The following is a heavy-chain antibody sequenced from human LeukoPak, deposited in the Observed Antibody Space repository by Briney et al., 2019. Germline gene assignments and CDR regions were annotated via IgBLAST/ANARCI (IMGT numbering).Heavy chain of an antibody. J-gene: IGHJ4*02. CDR2: ISYDVGKK. V-gene: IGHV3-30*18. CDR1: GFTFSSYG. D-gene: IGHD3-10*01. CDR3: AKDDAWLRFGE. Sequence: GGSLRLSCAASGFTFSSYGMHWVRQAPGKGLEWVAVISYDVGKKYYADSVKGRFTISRDNSKNTLYLEVISLTAEDTAVYYCAKDDAWLRFGEWSQGTLVTVSS.